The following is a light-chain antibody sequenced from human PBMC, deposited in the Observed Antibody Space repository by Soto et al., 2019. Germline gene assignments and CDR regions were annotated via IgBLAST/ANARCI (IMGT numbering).Light chain of an antibody. CDR3: QQRYSTGFT. CDR1: QSISSY. Sequence: DIQMTQSPSSLSASVGDRVTITCRASQSISSYLNWYQQKPGKAPKLLIYAASSLQSGVPSRFSGSGSGTDFTLTISSLQPEDFATYYSQQRYSTGFTFGPGTKVDIK. V-gene: IGKV1-39*01. CDR2: AAS. J-gene: IGKJ3*01.